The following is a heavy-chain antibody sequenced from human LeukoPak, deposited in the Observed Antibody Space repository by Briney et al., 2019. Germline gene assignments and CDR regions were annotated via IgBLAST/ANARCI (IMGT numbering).Heavy chain of an antibody. J-gene: IGHJ5*02. CDR3: ARGILTALYQPLLYNWFDP. CDR2: IIPILGIA. CDR1: GGTFSSYA. D-gene: IGHD2-21*02. V-gene: IGHV1-69*04. Sequence: GASVKVSCKASGGTFSSYAISWVRQAPGQGLEWMGRIIPILGIANYAQKFQGRVTITTDESTSTAYMELSSLRSEDTAVYYCARGILTALYQPLLYNWFDPWGQGTLVTVSS.